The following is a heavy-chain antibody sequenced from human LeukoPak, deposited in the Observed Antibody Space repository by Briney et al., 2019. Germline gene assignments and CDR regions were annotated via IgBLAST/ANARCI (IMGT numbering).Heavy chain of an antibody. Sequence: GGSLRLSCAASGFTFSSNGMHWVRQAPGKGLEWVAVIWYDGSNKYYADSVKGRFTISRDNSKNTLYLQMNSLRAEDTAVYYCARAQYDILTGYYTSVYMDVWGKGTTVTVSS. CDR3: ARAQYDILTGYYTSVYMDV. J-gene: IGHJ6*03. CDR1: GFTFSSNG. D-gene: IGHD3-9*01. CDR2: IWYDGSNK. V-gene: IGHV3-33*01.